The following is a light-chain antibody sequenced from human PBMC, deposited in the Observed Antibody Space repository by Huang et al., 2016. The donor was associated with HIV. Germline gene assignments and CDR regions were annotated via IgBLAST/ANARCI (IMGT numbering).Light chain of an antibody. V-gene: IGKV1-5*03. CDR2: KAS. J-gene: IGKJ1*01. CDR3: QQYNTYSWA. CDR1: QTIRTW. Sequence: DIQMTQSPSTLSASVGDRVTITCRASQTIRTWLAWHQQKPGKAPKVLIYKASRLESGVPARFSGSGSGTEFTLTISSLQPDDFATYYCQQYNTYSWAFGQGTRVEMK.